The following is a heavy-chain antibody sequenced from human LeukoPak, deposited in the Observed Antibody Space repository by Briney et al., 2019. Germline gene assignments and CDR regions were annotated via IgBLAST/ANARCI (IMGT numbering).Heavy chain of an antibody. CDR1: GFTSSSYS. Sequence: GGLILSCAASGFTSSSYSMNCVRQAPAKGLEWVSSISSSSSYIYYADSVKGRFTISRDNAKNSLYLQMNSLRAEDTAVYYCARDGAAMEWFDPWGQGTLVTVSS. V-gene: IGHV3-21*01. CDR2: ISSSSSYI. CDR3: ARDGAAMEWFDP. J-gene: IGHJ5*02. D-gene: IGHD2-2*01.